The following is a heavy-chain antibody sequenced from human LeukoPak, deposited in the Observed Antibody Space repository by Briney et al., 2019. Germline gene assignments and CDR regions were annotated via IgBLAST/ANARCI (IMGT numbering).Heavy chain of an antibody. J-gene: IGHJ4*02. Sequence: SETLSLTCTVSGGSISTYYWSWIRQPPGKGLEWIGFIYYSGSTNYNPSLKGRVTISIDTSKNQFSLKLSSVTAADTAVYYCASALDDYDFWSGYYQFDYWGQGTLVTVSS. CDR2: IYYSGST. CDR1: GGSISTYY. CDR3: ASALDDYDFWSGYYQFDY. V-gene: IGHV4-59*01. D-gene: IGHD3-3*01.